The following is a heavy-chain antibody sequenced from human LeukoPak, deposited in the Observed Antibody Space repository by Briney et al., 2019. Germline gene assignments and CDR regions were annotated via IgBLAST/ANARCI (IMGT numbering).Heavy chain of an antibody. Sequence: SVKVSCKASGGTFSSYAISWVRQAPGQGLEWMGGIIPIFGTANYAQKFQGRVTITTDESTSTAYMELSSMRSEDTAVYYCARVWGSGADRTRLELDYWGQGTLVTVSS. CDR2: IIPIFGTA. J-gene: IGHJ4*02. CDR3: ARVWGSGADRTRLELDY. V-gene: IGHV1-69*05. CDR1: GGTFSSYA. D-gene: IGHD1-14*01.